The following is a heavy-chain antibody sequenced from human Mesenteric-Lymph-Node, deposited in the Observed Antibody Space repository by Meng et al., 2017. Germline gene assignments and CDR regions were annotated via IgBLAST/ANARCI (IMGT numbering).Heavy chain of an antibody. CDR3: VRNPRYSNGGNYFDY. V-gene: IGHV5-51*01. D-gene: IGHD4-11*01. Sequence: GGSLRLSCKGSGYSFTTYWIGWVRQMPGKGPEWVGIIYPDDSDTRYSPSFQGQVTISADKSISTHYLQWSSLKASDTAIYYCVRNPRYSNGGNYFDYWGQGSLVTVSS. CDR1: GYSFTTYW. CDR2: IYPDDSDT. J-gene: IGHJ4*02.